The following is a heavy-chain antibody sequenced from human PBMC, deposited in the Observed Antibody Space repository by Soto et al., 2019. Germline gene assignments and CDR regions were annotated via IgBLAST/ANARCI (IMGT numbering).Heavy chain of an antibody. CDR3: VRDLHEPLAADVLRVAS. CDR1: GFSFTSYE. Sequence: GGSLRLSCAASGFSFTSYEMHWVRQAPGRGLEWISYISTTGAGTHYADSVKGRFTISRDNARNSLSLRMDSLRVEDTAIYYCVRDLHEPLAADVLRVASWSLGTQVTVSS. J-gene: IGHJ4*02. D-gene: IGHD2-15*01. V-gene: IGHV3-48*03. CDR2: ISTTGAGT.